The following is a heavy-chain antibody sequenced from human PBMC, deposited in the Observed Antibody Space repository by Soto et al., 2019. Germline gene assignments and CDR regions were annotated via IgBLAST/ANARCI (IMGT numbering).Heavy chain of an antibody. D-gene: IGHD5-18*01. CDR3: AKVVERGYSYGYNYYNIDV. Sequence: GGSLRLSCAASGFTFSSYGMHWVRQAPGKGLEWVAVISYDGSNKYYADSVKGRFTISRDNSKNTLYLQMNSLRAEDTAVYYCAKVVERGYSYGYNYYNIDVWGQGITVTVSS. CDR2: ISYDGSNK. V-gene: IGHV3-30*18. J-gene: IGHJ6*02. CDR1: GFTFSSYG.